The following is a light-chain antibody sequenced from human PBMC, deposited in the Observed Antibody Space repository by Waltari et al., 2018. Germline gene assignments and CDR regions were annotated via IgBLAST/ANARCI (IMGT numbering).Light chain of an antibody. CDR3: GTWDSSLSAWV. CDR1: SSTIGNND. Sequence: QSVLTQPPSVSAAPGQTVTISCSGSSSTIGNNDVSWYQQLPGAAPKLLIYDSRKRPSGIPDRFSGSKSGTSATLGITGLQTGDEADYYCGTWDSSLSAWVFGGGTKLTVL. CDR2: DSR. J-gene: IGLJ3*02. V-gene: IGLV1-51*01.